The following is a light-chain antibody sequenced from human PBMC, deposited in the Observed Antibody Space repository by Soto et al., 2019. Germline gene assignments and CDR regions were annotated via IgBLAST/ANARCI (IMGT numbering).Light chain of an antibody. Sequence: DIQLTQSPSFLSASVGDRVTITCRASQGINSYLGWYQQKPGKAPKLLIYAASTLQSGVPSRFSGSGSVTEFTLTISSLQPEDFATYYCQQLKSYPITFGPGTKVDI. V-gene: IGKV1-9*01. J-gene: IGKJ3*01. CDR1: QGINSY. CDR3: QQLKSYPIT. CDR2: AAS.